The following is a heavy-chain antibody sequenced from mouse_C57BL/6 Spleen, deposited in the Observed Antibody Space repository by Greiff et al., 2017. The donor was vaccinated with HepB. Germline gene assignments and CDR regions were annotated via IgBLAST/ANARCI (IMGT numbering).Heavy chain of an antibody. Sequence: QVQLQQSGAELAKPGASVKLSCKASGYTFTDYYINWVKQRPGQGLEWIARIYPGSGNTYYNEKFKGKATLTAEKSSSTAYMQLSSLTSEDSAVYFCARLSPYYFDYWGQGTTLTVSS. V-gene: IGHV1-76*01. CDR2: IYPGSGNT. CDR1: GYTFTDYY. J-gene: IGHJ2*01. CDR3: ARLSPYYFDY.